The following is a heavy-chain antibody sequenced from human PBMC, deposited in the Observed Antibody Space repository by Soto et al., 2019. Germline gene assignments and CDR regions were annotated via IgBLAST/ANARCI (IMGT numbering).Heavy chain of an antibody. CDR3: ARAAYNSGPGY. D-gene: IGHD5-12*01. Sequence: PGGSLRLSCAAAGFTFSSYSMNWVRQAPGKGLEWVSYISPSSGNIHYADSVKGRFTISRDNAKNSLYLQTDSLRGEDTAVYYCARAAYNSGPGYWGQGTLVTVSS. CDR1: GFTFSSYS. V-gene: IGHV3-48*01. CDR2: ISPSSGNI. J-gene: IGHJ4*02.